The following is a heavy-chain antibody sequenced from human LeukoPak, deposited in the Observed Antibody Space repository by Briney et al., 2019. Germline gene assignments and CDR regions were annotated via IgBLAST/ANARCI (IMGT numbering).Heavy chain of an antibody. V-gene: IGHV3-30*02. D-gene: IGHD6-6*01. CDR2: IRYDGSNK. CDR3: AKGGQYMSYYYMDV. Sequence: GGSLRLSCAASGFTFSSYGMHWARQAPGKGLEWVAFIRYDGSNKYYADSVKGRFTISRDNSKNTLYLQMNSLRAEDTAVYYCAKGGQYMSYYYMDVWGKGTTVTISS. CDR1: GFTFSSYG. J-gene: IGHJ6*03.